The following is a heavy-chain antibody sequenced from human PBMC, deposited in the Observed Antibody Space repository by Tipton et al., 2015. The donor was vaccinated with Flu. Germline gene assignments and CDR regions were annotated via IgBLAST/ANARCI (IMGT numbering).Heavy chain of an antibody. CDR2: IYYSGST. Sequence: TLSLTCTVSGGSISSGDYYWSWIRQPPGKGLEWIGYIYYSGSTYYNPSLKSRVTISVDTSKNQFSLKLSSVTAADTAVYYCARGSGFANAYLDFWGQGTLVTVSS. D-gene: IGHD6-19*01. J-gene: IGHJ4*02. CDR1: GGSISSGDYY. CDR3: ARGSGFANAYLDF. V-gene: IGHV4-30-4*01.